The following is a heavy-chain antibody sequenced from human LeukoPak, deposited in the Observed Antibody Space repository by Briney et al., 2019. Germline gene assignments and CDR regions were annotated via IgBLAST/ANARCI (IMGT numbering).Heavy chain of an antibody. CDR2: IKYDGSQE. Sequence: GGSLRLSCEVSGFFFGGYWMSWVRQAPGKGLEWVANIKYDGSQENYVDSVKGRFTISRDNAKNSLYLQMNSLRAEDTAVYYCAREEADYWGQGTLVTVSS. CDR3: AREEADY. J-gene: IGHJ4*02. V-gene: IGHV3-7*01. CDR1: GFFFGGYW.